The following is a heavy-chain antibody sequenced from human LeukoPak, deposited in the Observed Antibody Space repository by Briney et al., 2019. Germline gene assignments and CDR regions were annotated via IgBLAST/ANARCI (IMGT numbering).Heavy chain of an antibody. J-gene: IGHJ6*02. CDR3: VSGSYGVSANGMDV. V-gene: IGHV1-2*02. CDR1: GYTFTGYY. D-gene: IGHD1-1*01. CDR2: INPNTGDI. Sequence: ASVKVSCKASGYTFTGYYMNWVRQAPGQGLEWMGWINPNTGDINYAQKFQGRVTMTRDTSISTAYMELTILRSNDTAVYYCVSGSYGVSANGMDVWGQGTMVTVSS.